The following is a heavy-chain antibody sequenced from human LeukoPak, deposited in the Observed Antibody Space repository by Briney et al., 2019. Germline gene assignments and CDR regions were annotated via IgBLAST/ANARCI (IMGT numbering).Heavy chain of an antibody. CDR1: GFTFSIYE. J-gene: IGHJ4*02. V-gene: IGHV3-48*03. Sequence: GGSLRLSCVASGFTFSIYEINWVRQAPGKGLEWVSYISSSGDTIYYADSVKGRFTTSRDKAKNSLYLEMNSLRAEDTAVYYCARDKGSWNSDYWGQGTLVTVSS. D-gene: IGHD6-13*01. CDR2: ISSSGDTI. CDR3: ARDKGSWNSDY.